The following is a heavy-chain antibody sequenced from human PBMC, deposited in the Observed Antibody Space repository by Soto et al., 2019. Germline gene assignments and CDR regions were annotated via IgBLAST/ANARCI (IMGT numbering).Heavy chain of an antibody. CDR1: GCTFSSYT. J-gene: IGHJ6*03. D-gene: IGHD6-13*01. V-gene: IGHV1-69*02. CDR3: ERVGRDPTATAAGGTYYDVDV. CDR2: IIPILGIA. Sequence: QVQLVQSGAEVKKPGSSVKVSCKASGCTFSSYTISWVRQAPGQGLEWMGRIIPILGIANYAQKFQGRVTINADKSTSTVYMDLSSMRSEDTAVYYCERVGRDPTATAAGGTYYDVDVLGKGTTVSVYS.